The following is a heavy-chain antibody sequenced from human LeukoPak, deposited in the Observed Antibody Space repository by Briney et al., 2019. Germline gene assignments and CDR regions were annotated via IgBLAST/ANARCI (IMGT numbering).Heavy chain of an antibody. CDR1: GFTFSSYS. J-gene: IGHJ4*02. CDR3: ATLEWLSANFDY. D-gene: IGHD3-3*01. CDR2: ISSSSSYI. Sequence: GGSLRLSCAASGFTFSSYSMNWVRQAPGKGLEWVSSISSSSSYIYYADSVKGRFTISRDNAKNSLYLQMNSLRAEDTAVYYCATLEWLSANFDYWAREPWSPSPQ. V-gene: IGHV3-21*01.